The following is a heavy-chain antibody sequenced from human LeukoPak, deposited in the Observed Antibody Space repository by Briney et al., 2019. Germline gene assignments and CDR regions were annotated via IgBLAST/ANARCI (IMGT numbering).Heavy chain of an antibody. V-gene: IGHV4-39*07. Sequence: SETLSLTCTVSGGSISSSSYYWGWIRQPPGKGLEWIGSIYYSGSTYNNPSLKSRVTISVDTSKNQFSLKLSSVTAADTAVYYCARATEWLLSDYWGQGTLVTVSP. D-gene: IGHD3-3*01. CDR3: ARATEWLLSDY. CDR2: IYYSGST. J-gene: IGHJ4*02. CDR1: GGSISSSSYY.